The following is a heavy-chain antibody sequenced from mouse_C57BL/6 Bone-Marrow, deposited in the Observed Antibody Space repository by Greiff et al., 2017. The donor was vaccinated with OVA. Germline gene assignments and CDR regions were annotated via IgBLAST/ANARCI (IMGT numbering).Heavy chain of an antibody. CDR1: GFNIKDYY. D-gene: IGHD1-1*01. J-gene: IGHJ4*01. CDR3: TTSYYGSSPYYYAMDY. Sequence: VQLQQSGAELVRPGASVKLSCTASGFNIKDYYMHWVKQRPEQGLEWIGRIDPEDGDTEYAPKFQGKATMTADTSSNTAYLQLSSLTSEDTAVYYCTTSYYGSSPYYYAMDYGGQGTSVTVSS. CDR2: IDPEDGDT. V-gene: IGHV14-1*01.